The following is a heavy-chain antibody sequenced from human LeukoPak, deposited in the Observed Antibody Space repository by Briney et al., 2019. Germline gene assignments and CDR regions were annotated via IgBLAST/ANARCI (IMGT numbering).Heavy chain of an antibody. CDR2: FYYSGST. D-gene: IGHD1-26*01. CDR3: ARDSSRRWESPVVAFDI. CDR1: GGSISSSSYY. J-gene: IGHJ3*02. Sequence: SETLSLTCTVSGGSISSSSYYWGWIRQPPGKGLEWIGNFYYSGSTYYNPSLKSRVSISVDTSKNQFSLKLSSVTAADTAVYYCARDSSRRWESPVVAFDIWGQGTMVTVSS. V-gene: IGHV4-39*07.